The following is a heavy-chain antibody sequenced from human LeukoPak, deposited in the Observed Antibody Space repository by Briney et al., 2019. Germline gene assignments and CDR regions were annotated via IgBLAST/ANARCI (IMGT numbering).Heavy chain of an antibody. CDR3: ARKGDGYNSIDY. V-gene: IGHV3-23*01. D-gene: IGHD5-24*01. CDR2: VSGSGDST. Sequence: GGSLRLSCAASGFTFSNYAMSWVRQAPGKGLEWVSAVSGSGDSTYYAGSVKGRFTISRDNAKNTLYLQMNSLRAEDTAVYYCARKGDGYNSIDYWGQGTLVTVS. CDR1: GFTFSNYA. J-gene: IGHJ4*02.